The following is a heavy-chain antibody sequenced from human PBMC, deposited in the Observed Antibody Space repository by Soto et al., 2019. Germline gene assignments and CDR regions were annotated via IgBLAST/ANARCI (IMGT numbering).Heavy chain of an antibody. CDR2: IWYDGSNK. J-gene: IGHJ3*02. CDR3: ARGGHLGYCSGGRCNDVLDAFDI. D-gene: IGHD2-15*01. CDR1: GFTFSSYG. V-gene: IGHV3-33*01. Sequence: GGSLRLSCTASGFTFSSYGMHWVRQAPGKGLEWVAVIWYDGSNKYYADSVKGRFTISRDNSKNTLYLQMNSLRAEDTAVYYCARGGHLGYCSGGRCNDVLDAFDIWGQGTMVTVSS.